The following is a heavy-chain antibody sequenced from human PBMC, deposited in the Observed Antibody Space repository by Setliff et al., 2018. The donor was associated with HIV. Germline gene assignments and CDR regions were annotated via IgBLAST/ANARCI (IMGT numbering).Heavy chain of an antibody. CDR2: IYYSGST. V-gene: IGHV4-31*03. CDR1: GGSINNDIYF. D-gene: IGHD3-3*01. Sequence: PSETLSLTCTVSGGSINNDIYFWSWIRQYPGKGLEWIGYIYYSGSTYYNPSLTSRVTISVDTSRNQFSLKLTSVTAADTAIYYCARGVNFDYWGQGTQVTVSS. CDR3: ARGVNFDY. J-gene: IGHJ4*02.